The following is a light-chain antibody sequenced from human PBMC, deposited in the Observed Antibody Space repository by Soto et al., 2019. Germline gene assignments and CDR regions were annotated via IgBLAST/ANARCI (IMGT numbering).Light chain of an antibody. CDR2: XXN. J-gene: IGLJ2*01. Sequence: QSALTQPPSASGSPGXSVXISCTXTSSXVGRYKYVSWXQXXXXKAPKVMIYXXNKRPSGXPDRFSGSKSGNTASLTVSGLQTEDEAXXYCSSFXGSXKLVXGGGTKLTVL. CDR3: SSFXGSXKLV. V-gene: IGLV2-8*01. CDR1: SSXVGRYKY.